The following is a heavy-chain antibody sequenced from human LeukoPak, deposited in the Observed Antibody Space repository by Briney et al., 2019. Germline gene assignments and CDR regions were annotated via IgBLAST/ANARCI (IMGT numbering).Heavy chain of an antibody. J-gene: IGHJ4*02. CDR1: GYTFTGYY. V-gene: IGHV1-2*04. CDR2: INPNSGGT. Sequence: ASVKVSCKASGYTFTGYYMHWVRQAPGQGLEWMGWINPNSGGTNYAQKFQGWVTMTRDTSISTAYMELSRLRSEDTAVYYCARDQDDCSSTSCYRTFDYWGQGTLVTVSS. D-gene: IGHD2-2*01. CDR3: ARDQDDCSSTSCYRTFDY.